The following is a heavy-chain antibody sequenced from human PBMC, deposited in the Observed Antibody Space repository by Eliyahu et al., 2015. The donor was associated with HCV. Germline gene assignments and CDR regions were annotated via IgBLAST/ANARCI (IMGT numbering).Heavy chain of an antibody. J-gene: IGHJ6*02. Sequence: EVQLVESGGGLVQPGRSLRLSCAASGFTFDXYAXXWVRQXPGXGLGXVSGISWNSGSIGYADSVKGRFTISRDNAKNSLYLQMNSLRAEDTALYYCAKDISQGGEKKKLWFGRDSPSREYYYYGMDVWGQGTTVTVSS. CDR3: AKDISQGGEKKKLWFGRDSPSREYYYYGMDV. V-gene: IGHV3-9*01. CDR1: GFTFDXYA. D-gene: IGHD3-10*01. CDR2: ISWNSGSI.